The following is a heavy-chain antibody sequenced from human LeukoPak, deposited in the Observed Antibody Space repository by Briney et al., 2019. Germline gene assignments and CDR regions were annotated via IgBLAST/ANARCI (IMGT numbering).Heavy chain of an antibody. V-gene: IGHV4-39*01. CDR2: IYYSGST. J-gene: IGHJ3*02. Sequence: KSSETLSLTCTVSHDSISSSSYFWGWIRQPPGKRLEWIGSIYYSGSTYYNPSLKSRVTISVDTSKNQFSLRLNSVTAADTAVYYCARHTHDFWSGHPKGTFAIWGQGRMVTVSS. D-gene: IGHD3-3*01. CDR1: HDSISSSSYF. CDR3: ARHTHDFWSGHPKGTFAI.